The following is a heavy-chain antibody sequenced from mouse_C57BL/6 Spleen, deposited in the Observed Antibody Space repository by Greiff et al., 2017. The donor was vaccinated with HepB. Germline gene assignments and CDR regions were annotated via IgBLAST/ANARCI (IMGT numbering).Heavy chain of an antibody. CDR2: IYPRSGNT. CDR1: GYTFTSYG. Sequence: VKLVESGAELARPGASVKLSCKASGYTFTSYGISWVKQRTGQGLEWIGEIYPRSGNTYYNEKFKGKATLTADKSSSTAYMELRSLTSEDSAVYFWARTDYYGSSFYAMDYWGQGTSVTVSS. D-gene: IGHD1-1*01. V-gene: IGHV1-81*01. J-gene: IGHJ4*01. CDR3: ARTDYYGSSFYAMDY.